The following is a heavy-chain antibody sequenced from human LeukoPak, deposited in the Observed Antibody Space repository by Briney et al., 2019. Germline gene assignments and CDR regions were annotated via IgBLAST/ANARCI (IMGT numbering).Heavy chain of an antibody. Sequence: SETLSLTCTVSGGSISSYYWSWIRQPPGKGLEWIGYIYYSGSTNYNPSLKSRVTISVDTSKNQFSLKLSSVTAADTAVYYCARHLYGSSGYYDYWGQGTLVTVSS. CDR3: ARHLYGSSGYYDY. J-gene: IGHJ4*02. D-gene: IGHD3-22*01. CDR1: GGSISSYY. V-gene: IGHV4-59*08. CDR2: IYYSGST.